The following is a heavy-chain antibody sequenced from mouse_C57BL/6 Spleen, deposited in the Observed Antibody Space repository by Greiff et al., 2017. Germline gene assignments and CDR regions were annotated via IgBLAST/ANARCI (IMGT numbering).Heavy chain of an antibody. D-gene: IGHD3-3*01. Sequence: VQLQESGAELVRPGASVTLSCKASGYTFTDYEMHWVKQTPVHGLEWIGAIDPETGGTAYNQKFKGKAILTADKSSSTAYMELRSLTSEDSAVYYCTRRAADYWGQGTTLTVSS. CDR1: GYTFTDYE. J-gene: IGHJ2*01. CDR3: TRRAADY. CDR2: IDPETGGT. V-gene: IGHV1-15*01.